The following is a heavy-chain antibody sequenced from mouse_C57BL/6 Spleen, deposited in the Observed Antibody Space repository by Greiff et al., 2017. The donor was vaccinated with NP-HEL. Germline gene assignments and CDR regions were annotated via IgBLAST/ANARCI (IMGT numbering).Heavy chain of an antibody. CDR1: GYTFTSYW. Sequence: QVQLQQPGAELVKPGASVKVSCKASGYTFTSYWMHWVKQRPGQGLEWIGRIHPSDSDTNDTQKFKGKATLTVDKSSSTAYMQLSSLTSEDSAVYYCAITITTVVATDYWGQGTTLTVSS. V-gene: IGHV1-74*01. D-gene: IGHD1-1*01. CDR2: IHPSDSDT. CDR3: AITITTVVATDY. J-gene: IGHJ2*01.